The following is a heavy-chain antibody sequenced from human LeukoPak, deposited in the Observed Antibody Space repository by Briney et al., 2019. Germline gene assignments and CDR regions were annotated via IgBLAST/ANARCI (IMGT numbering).Heavy chain of an antibody. CDR3: ARFPLSTSFDAFDI. V-gene: IGHV3-30*02. CDR2: IRYDGSNK. CDR1: GFTFSSYG. D-gene: IGHD2-2*01. Sequence: PGGSLRLSCAASGFTFSSYGMHWVRQAPGKGLEWVAFIRYDGSNKYYADSVKGRFTISRDNSKNTLYLQMNSLRADDTAVYYCARFPLSTSFDAFDIWGQGTMVTVSS. J-gene: IGHJ3*02.